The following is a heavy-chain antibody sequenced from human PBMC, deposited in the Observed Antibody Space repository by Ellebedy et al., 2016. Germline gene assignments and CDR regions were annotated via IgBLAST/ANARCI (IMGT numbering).Heavy chain of an antibody. CDR1: GYTFLNYG. V-gene: IGHV1-18*01. J-gene: IGHJ5*02. Sequence: ASVKVSXXASGYTFLNYGVNWVRQAPGQGLEWMGGSNKRNHAEKLQGRVTMTTDTSTNTAYMELRSLRFDDTAVYYCARDTRDGVGTSEAYYDPWGQGTLVTVS. CDR3: ARDTRDGVGTSEAYYDP. CDR2: SNKR. D-gene: IGHD4-23*01.